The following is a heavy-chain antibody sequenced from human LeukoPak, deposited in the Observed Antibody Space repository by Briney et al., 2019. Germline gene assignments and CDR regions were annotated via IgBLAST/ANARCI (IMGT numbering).Heavy chain of an antibody. Sequence: GGSLRLSCAASGFILNDYGMHWVRQAPGRGLEWVADIWFDKNQHFADSVKGRFAISRDNSKNTVYLQINSLRAEDTAVYYCARDRHCVNGVCHSPPGMDVWGQGTTVTVSS. CDR1: GFILNDYG. CDR3: ARDRHCVNGVCHSPPGMDV. J-gene: IGHJ6*02. D-gene: IGHD2-8*01. V-gene: IGHV3-33*01. CDR2: IWFDKNQ.